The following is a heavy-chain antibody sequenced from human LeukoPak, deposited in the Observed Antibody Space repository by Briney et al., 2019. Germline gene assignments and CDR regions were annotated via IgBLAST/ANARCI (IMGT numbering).Heavy chain of an antibody. V-gene: IGHV3-23*01. J-gene: IGHJ4*02. Sequence: GGSLRLSCAASGFTFGSYGMSWVRQAPGKGLEWVSAISGSGGSTYYADSVKGRFTISRDNSKNTLYLQMNSLRAEDTAIYYCAKDPSFYGDYVNYFDYWGQGTLVTVSS. CDR1: GFTFGSYG. CDR2: ISGSGGST. D-gene: IGHD4-17*01. CDR3: AKDPSFYGDYVNYFDY.